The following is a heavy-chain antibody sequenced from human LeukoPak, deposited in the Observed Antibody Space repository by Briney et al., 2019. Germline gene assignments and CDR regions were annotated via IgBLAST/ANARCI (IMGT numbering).Heavy chain of an antibody. D-gene: IGHD4-17*01. CDR3: ARETDYGDYLGYFDY. CDR2: IYYSGST. J-gene: IGHJ4*02. V-gene: IGHV4-34*01. Sequence: SETLSLTCAVYGGSFSGYYWSWIRQPPGKGLEWIGSIYYSGSTYYNPSLKSRVTISVDTSKNQFSLKLSSVTAADTAVYYCARETDYGDYLGYFDYWGQGTLVTVSS. CDR1: GGSFSGYY.